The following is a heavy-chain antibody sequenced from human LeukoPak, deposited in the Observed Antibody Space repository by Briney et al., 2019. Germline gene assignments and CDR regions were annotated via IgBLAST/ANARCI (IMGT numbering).Heavy chain of an antibody. Sequence: GGSLRLSCAASGFTFSSYWMHWVRQAPGKGLGWVSHISGDGGSTTSADSLKRRFAISTDNAKNTLYLQMNSLRAEDTAVYYCARVGLYCSGGSCYDCWGQRTLVTVSS. CDR1: GFTFSSYW. CDR2: ISGDGGST. V-gene: IGHV3-74*03. J-gene: IGHJ4*02. D-gene: IGHD2-15*01. CDR3: ARVGLYCSGGSCYDC.